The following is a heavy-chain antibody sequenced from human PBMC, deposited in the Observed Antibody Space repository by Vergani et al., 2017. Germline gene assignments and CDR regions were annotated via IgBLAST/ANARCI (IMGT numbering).Heavy chain of an antibody. Sequence: EVQLVESGGGLVKPGGSLRLSCAASGFTFSSYSMNWVRQVPGKGLEWVSSISSSSSYIYYADSVKGRFTSSRDNAKNSLYLQMNSLRAEDTAVYYCARMRDIVVVPVAPTDYWGQGTLVTVSS. CDR1: GFTFSSYS. V-gene: IGHV3-21*01. CDR3: ARMRDIVVVPVAPTDY. CDR2: ISSSSSYI. J-gene: IGHJ4*02. D-gene: IGHD2-2*01.